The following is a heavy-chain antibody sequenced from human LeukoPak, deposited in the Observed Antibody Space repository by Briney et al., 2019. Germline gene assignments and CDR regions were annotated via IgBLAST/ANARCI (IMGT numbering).Heavy chain of an antibody. CDR3: ARGDRVGVTTGHFDY. CDR1: GFTFSSYW. Sequence: GGSLRLSCVASGFTFSSYWMTWVRQAPGKGLEWVANIKEDGSATFYVGSVKGRFTISRDNTKNSLYLQMNSLRAEDTAVYYCARGDRVGVTTGHFDYWGQGSLVTVSS. V-gene: IGHV3-7*03. D-gene: IGHD1-26*01. J-gene: IGHJ4*02. CDR2: IKEDGSAT.